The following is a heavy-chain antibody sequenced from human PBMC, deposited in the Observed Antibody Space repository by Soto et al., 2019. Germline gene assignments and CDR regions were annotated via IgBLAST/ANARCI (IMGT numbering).Heavy chain of an antibody. V-gene: IGHV1-46*01. CDR3: ARSFETAHGSGSYHY. J-gene: IGHJ4*02. CDR1: GYTFTSYY. CDR2: INPSGGST. Sequence: ASVKVSCKASGYTFTSYYMHWVRQAPGQGLEWMGIINPSGGSTSYAQKFQGRVTMTRDTSTSTVYMELSSLRSEDTAVYYCARSFETAHGSGSYHYWGQGTLVTVSS. D-gene: IGHD3-10*01.